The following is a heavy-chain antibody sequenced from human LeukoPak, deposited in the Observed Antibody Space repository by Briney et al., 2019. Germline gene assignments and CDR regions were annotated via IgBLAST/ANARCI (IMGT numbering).Heavy chain of an antibody. D-gene: IGHD3-10*01. Sequence: GGSLRLSCAGSGFSFGWYSMNWVRQAPGKGLGWVSHISGTGSTIFYADSVKGRFTISKDNAKNSLYLQMNSLRAEDTAVYYCAREPYGSGSYGYFDYWGQGTLVTVSS. V-gene: IGHV3-48*01. CDR2: ISGTGSTI. CDR1: GFSFGWYS. J-gene: IGHJ4*02. CDR3: AREPYGSGSYGYFDY.